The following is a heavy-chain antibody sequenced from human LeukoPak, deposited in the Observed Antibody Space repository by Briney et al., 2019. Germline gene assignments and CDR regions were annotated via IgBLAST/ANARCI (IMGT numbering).Heavy chain of an antibody. D-gene: IGHD3-22*01. J-gene: IGHJ5*02. V-gene: IGHV1-69*02. Sequence: GSSVKVSCKASGGTFSSDPISWVRQAPGQGLEWKGRIIPILGIANYAQKFQGRVTITADKSTSTAYMELSSLRSEDTAVYYCARARYYYDSSGFKDPWGQGTLVTVSS. CDR2: IIPILGIA. CDR1: GGTFSSDP. CDR3: ARARYYYDSSGFKDP.